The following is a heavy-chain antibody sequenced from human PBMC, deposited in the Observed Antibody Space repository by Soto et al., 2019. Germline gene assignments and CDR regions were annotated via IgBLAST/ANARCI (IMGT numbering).Heavy chain of an antibody. CDR3: ARDFDTAMVSGMDV. CDR1: GGTFSSYT. Sequence: QVQLVQSGAEVKKPGSSVKVSCTASGGTFSSYTISWVRQAPGQGLEWMGRIIPILGIANYAQKFQGRVTITADKSTSTAYMELSSLRSEDTAVYYCARDFDTAMVSGMDVWGQGTTVTVSS. D-gene: IGHD5-18*01. J-gene: IGHJ6*02. V-gene: IGHV1-69*08. CDR2: IIPILGIA.